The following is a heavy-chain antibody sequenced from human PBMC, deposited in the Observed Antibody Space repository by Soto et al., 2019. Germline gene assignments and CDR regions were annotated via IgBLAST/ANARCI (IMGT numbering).Heavy chain of an antibody. J-gene: IGHJ6*03. Sequence: PGGSLRLSCAASGFTFSSYWMHWVRQAPGKGLVWVSRINSDGSSTSYADSVKGRFTISRDNAKNTLYLQMNSLRAEDTAVYYCAREIYYYYYYYMDVWGKGTTVTVSS. V-gene: IGHV3-74*01. CDR1: GFTFSSYW. CDR3: AREIYYYYYYYMDV. CDR2: INSDGSST.